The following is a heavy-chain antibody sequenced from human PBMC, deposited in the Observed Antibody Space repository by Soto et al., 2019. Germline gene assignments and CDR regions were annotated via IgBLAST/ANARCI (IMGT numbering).Heavy chain of an antibody. CDR1: GGSISGGGFS. CDR2: ILHTGGT. Sequence: QLQLQESGSRLVKPSQTLSLTCAVSGGSISGGGFSWSWIRQPPGKGLEWIGYILHTGGTQYNPSLKSRVSMSVDKSKNQFSLHLTSVTAADTAVYYCARLQLGEGFDYWGQGALVTVSS. D-gene: IGHD1-1*01. J-gene: IGHJ4*02. V-gene: IGHV4-30-2*01. CDR3: ARLQLGEGFDY.